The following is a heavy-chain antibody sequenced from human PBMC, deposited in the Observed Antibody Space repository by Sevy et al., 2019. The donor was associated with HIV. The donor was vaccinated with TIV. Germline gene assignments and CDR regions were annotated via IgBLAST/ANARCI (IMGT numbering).Heavy chain of an antibody. Sequence: GGSLRLSCTASGFTFGDYAMSWVRQAPGKGLEWVGFIRSKAYGGTTEYAASVKGRFTISRDDSKSIAYLQMNSLKTEDTAVYYCTLGQVIVATIADYFDYWGQGTLVTVSS. CDR1: GFTFGDYA. CDR3: TLGQVIVATIADYFDY. CDR2: IRSKAYGGTT. V-gene: IGHV3-49*04. J-gene: IGHJ4*02. D-gene: IGHD5-12*01.